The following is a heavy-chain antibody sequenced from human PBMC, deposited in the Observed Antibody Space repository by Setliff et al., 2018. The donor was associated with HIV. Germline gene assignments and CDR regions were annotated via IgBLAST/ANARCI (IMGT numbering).Heavy chain of an antibody. CDR1: GGSISSSNYY. V-gene: IGHV4-39*07. CDR3: ATWGRNNWNYFSY. Sequence: SETLSLTCTVSGGSISSSNYYWGWIRQPPGKGLEWIGNIYYSGSTYYNPSLKSRVTISVDTSKNQFSLKLSSVTAADTAVYYCATWGRNNWNYFSYWGQGTLVTISS. D-gene: IGHD1-20*01. J-gene: IGHJ4*02. CDR2: IYYSGST.